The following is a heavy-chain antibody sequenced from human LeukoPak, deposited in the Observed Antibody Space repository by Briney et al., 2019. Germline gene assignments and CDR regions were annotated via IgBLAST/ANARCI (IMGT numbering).Heavy chain of an antibody. CDR1: GFTVSSNH. V-gene: IGHV3-53*01. J-gene: IGHJ3*02. CDR2: IYSGGST. Sequence: GGSLRLSCAASGFTVSSNHMSWVRQAPGKGLEWVSVIYSGGSTYYADSVKGRFTISRDNSKNTLYLQMNSLRAEDTAVYYCARVLGVVITKGAFDIWGQGTMVTVSS. CDR3: ARVLGVVITKGAFDI. D-gene: IGHD3-3*01.